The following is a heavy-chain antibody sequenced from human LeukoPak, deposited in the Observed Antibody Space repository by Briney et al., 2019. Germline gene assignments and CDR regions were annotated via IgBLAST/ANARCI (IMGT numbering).Heavy chain of an antibody. D-gene: IGHD2-21*02. V-gene: IGHV5-51*01. CDR2: IYHAWSDT. Sequence: GESLQISCKGSGYSFTSYWIGWVRPMPGKGLEWVGIIYHAWSDTRYSPSFQGQATISADKSISTAYLQWSSLKASDTAMYYCARTVDCGGDCYMGGDGFDIWGQGTMVTVSS. CDR1: GYSFTSYW. J-gene: IGHJ3*02. CDR3: ARTVDCGGDCYMGGDGFDI.